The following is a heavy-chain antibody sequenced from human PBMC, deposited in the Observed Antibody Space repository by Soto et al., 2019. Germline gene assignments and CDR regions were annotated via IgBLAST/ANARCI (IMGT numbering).Heavy chain of an antibody. CDR1: GGSINNHY. CDR2: IYYTGST. V-gene: IGHV4-59*11. J-gene: IGHJ4*02. D-gene: IGHD7-27*01. Sequence: QVHLQESGPGLVKPSETLSLTCSASGGSINNHYWSWIRQPPGKGLEWIGYIYYTGSTNYNPSLTSRVTMSVDTSKNQVSLNLTSLTAADTAIYYCARANWYSEYWGQGTLVTVSS. CDR3: ARANWYSEY.